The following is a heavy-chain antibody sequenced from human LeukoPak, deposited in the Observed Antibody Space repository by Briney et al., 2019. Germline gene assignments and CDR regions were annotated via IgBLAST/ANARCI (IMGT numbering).Heavy chain of an antibody. D-gene: IGHD2-2*01. V-gene: IGHV1-69*05. CDR1: GGTFSSYA. J-gene: IGHJ5*02. CDR2: IIPIFGTA. Sequence: ASVKVSCKASGGTFSSYAISWVRQAPGQGLEWMGGIIPIFGTANYAQKFQGRVTITTDESTSTAYMGLSSLRSEDTAVYYCARGMQGRYCSSTSCSNWFDPWGQGTLVTVSS. CDR3: ARGMQGRYCSSTSCSNWFDP.